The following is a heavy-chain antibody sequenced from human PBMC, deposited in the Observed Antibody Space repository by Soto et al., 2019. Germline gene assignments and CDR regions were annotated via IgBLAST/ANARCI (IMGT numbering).Heavy chain of an antibody. V-gene: IGHV4-34*01. D-gene: IGHD3-10*01. CDR3: ARKTPTSPYGSGSRPNNWFDP. Sequence: SETLSLTCAVYGGSFSGYYWSWIRQPPGKGLEWIGEINHSGSTNYNPSLKSRVTISVDTSKNQFSLKLSSVTAADTAVYYCARKTPTSPYGSGSRPNNWFDPWGQGTLVTVSS. J-gene: IGHJ5*02. CDR1: GGSFSGYY. CDR2: INHSGST.